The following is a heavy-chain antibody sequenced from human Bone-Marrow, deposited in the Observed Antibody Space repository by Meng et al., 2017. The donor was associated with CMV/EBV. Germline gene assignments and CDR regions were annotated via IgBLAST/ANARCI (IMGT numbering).Heavy chain of an antibody. J-gene: IGHJ5*02. V-gene: IGHV3-30-3*01. Sequence: GGSLRLSCAASGFTFSNYAIHWVRQAPGKGLEWVAVISYDGSNTYYVDSVKGRFTLSRDNSRNTLYLHMNSLRPEDTAVYYCARGYDSSGYYHPLRSWGQGTLVTVSS. D-gene: IGHD3-22*01. CDR3: ARGYDSSGYYHPLRS. CDR2: ISYDGSNT. CDR1: GFTFSNYA.